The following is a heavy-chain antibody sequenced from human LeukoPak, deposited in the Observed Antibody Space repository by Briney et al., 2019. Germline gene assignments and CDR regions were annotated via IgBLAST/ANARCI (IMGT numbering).Heavy chain of an antibody. CDR1: GFTFSNYW. CDR2: IKQDGSEK. CDR3: ASQRFLDY. J-gene: IGHJ4*02. V-gene: IGHV3-7*01. Sequence: GGSLRLSCAASGFTFSNYWMTWVRQAPGKGLEWVANIKQDGSEKYYVDSVKGRFTISRDNAKNSLYLQLNSLRVEDTAVYYRASQRFLDYWGQGTLVTVSS. D-gene: IGHD3-3*01.